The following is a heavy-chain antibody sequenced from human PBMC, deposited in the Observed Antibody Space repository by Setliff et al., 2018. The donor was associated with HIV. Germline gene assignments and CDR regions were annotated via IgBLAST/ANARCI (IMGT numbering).Heavy chain of an antibody. V-gene: IGHV1-2*04. D-gene: IGHD2-8*01. J-gene: IGHJ5*02. CDR3: AREVSTIGARRGAYDP. CDR2: INPKSDGT. Sequence: ASVKVSCKASGYSFTDYYIHWVRQAPGQGLEWMGWINPKSDGTNYAQKFQGWITMTRDTSISTAYMELSRLRSDDTAVYYCAREVSTIGARRGAYDPWGQGTLVTVSS. CDR1: GYSFTDYY.